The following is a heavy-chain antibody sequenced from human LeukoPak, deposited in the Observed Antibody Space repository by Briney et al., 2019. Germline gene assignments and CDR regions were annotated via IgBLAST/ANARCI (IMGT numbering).Heavy chain of an antibody. Sequence: PGGSLRLSCAASGFTFSSYAMSWVRQAPGKGLEWVSAISGSGGSTYYADSVKGRFTISRDNSKNTLYLQMNDLKTEDTAVYYCTRDRWGGGYTSRGMDVWGKGTTVTISS. CDR3: TRDRWGGGYTSRGMDV. CDR2: ISGSGGST. CDR1: GFTFSSYA. J-gene: IGHJ6*04. D-gene: IGHD5-12*01. V-gene: IGHV3-23*01.